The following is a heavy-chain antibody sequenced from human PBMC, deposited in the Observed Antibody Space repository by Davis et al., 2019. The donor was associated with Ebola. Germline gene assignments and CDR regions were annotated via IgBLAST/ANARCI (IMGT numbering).Heavy chain of an antibody. CDR1: GFTFSNAW. CDR3: TSRFPGHDYGDYG. D-gene: IGHD4-17*01. CDR2: IRSKANSYAT. J-gene: IGHJ4*02. V-gene: IGHV3-73*01. Sequence: GGSLRLSCAASGFTFSNAWMSWVRQASGKGLEWVGRIRSKANSYATAYAASVKGRFTISRDDSKNTAYLQMNSLKTEDTAVYYCTSRFPGHDYGDYGWGQGTLVTVSS.